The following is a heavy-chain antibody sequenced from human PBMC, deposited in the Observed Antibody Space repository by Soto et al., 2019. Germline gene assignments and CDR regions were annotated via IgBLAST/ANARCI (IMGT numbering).Heavy chain of an antibody. CDR3: ARTGDMTTVTRGFDY. D-gene: IGHD4-4*01. J-gene: IGHJ4*02. V-gene: IGHV4-4*02. CDR1: GGPIGSSNW. Sequence: SETLSLTCAVSGGPIGSSNWWSWVRQPPGKGLEWIGEIYHSGSTNYNPSLKSRVTISVDRSKNQFSLKLSSVTAADTAVYYCARTGDMTTVTRGFDYWGQGTLVTVSS. CDR2: IYHSGST.